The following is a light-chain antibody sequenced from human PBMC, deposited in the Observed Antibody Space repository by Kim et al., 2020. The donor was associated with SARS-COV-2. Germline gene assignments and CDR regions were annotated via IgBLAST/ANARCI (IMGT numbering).Light chain of an antibody. J-gene: IGKJ1*01. Sequence: EIVMTQSPATLSLSPGDRATLSCRASQSVSTDLAWYQQKPGQAPRLLIYAASTRAAAVPARFSGSGSGTELTLTISNLQSEDFAVYYCQQYKKWPWTFGQGAKVDIK. V-gene: IGKV3-15*01. CDR2: AAS. CDR3: QQYKKWPWT. CDR1: QSVSTD.